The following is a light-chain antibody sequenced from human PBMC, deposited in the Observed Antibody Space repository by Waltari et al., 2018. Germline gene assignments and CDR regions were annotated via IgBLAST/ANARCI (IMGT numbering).Light chain of an antibody. Sequence: DIVMTQSPDSLAVSLGERATINCKSSQSVSYSSNNNNYLAWYQQKPGQPPKLLIYWASTREAGVPDRFSGSGSGTDFTLTISSLQAEDVAVYYCHQYYSTPWTFGQGTKVEIK. CDR3: HQYYSTPWT. V-gene: IGKV4-1*01. J-gene: IGKJ1*01. CDR1: QSVSYSSNNNNY. CDR2: WAS.